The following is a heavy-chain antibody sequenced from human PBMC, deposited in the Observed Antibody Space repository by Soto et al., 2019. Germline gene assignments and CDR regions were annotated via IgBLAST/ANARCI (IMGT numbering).Heavy chain of an antibody. J-gene: IGHJ4*02. V-gene: IGHV3-23*01. Sequence: GGSLRLSCAASGFTLSSYAMTWVRQGPEKGLEWVSVISGSGDSTYYADSVKGRFTISRDNSKNTLYLQMNSLRAEDTAVYYCAKASLLNIAAPYYFDYWGQGTLVTVSS. CDR2: ISGSGDST. CDR1: GFTLSSYA. D-gene: IGHD6-13*01. CDR3: AKASLLNIAAPYYFDY.